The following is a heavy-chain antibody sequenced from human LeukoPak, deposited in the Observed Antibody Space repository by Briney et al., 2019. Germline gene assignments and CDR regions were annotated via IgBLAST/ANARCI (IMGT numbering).Heavy chain of an antibody. V-gene: IGHV5-51*01. CDR1: GYSFTNYW. Sequence: GESLKISCKGSGYSFTNYWIGWVRQMPGKGLEWMGVIYPGDSDTRYSLSFQGQVTISADKSINTASLQWSSLKASDTAMYYCARLHLTASLAAVYFDYWGQGTLVTVSS. CDR3: ARLHLTASLAAVYFDY. D-gene: IGHD2-21*02. J-gene: IGHJ4*02. CDR2: IYPGDSDT.